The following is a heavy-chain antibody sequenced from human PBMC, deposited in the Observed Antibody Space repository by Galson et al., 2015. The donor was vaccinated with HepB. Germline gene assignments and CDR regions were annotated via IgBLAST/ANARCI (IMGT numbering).Heavy chain of an antibody. D-gene: IGHD2-15*01. V-gene: IGHV3-11*01. CDR1: GFTFSDSY. J-gene: IGHJ4*02. CDR2: IDSIGFTT. CDR3: AQRRDKCNPIFHH. Sequence: PLRLSCAASGFTFSDSYMSWLRQAPGEGLEWVAHIDSIGFTTYYAAAVRGRSTLSTDNANRSLYLEMGSLRVDDTAVYFCAQRRDKCNPIFHHWGRGTRVTVSS.